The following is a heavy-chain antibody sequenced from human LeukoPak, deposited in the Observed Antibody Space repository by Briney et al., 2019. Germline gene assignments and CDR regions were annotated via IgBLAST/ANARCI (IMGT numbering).Heavy chain of an antibody. D-gene: IGHD3-10*01. Sequence: SETLSLTCSVSGGSISSSSYYWGCIRQPPGKGLEWIGSTYCSGSTYHNPSLKSRVTISVATTKYQFSLKLSSVTAADSAVYYCARHSGLLWFGELLPQYFQHWGQGTLVTVSS. CDR2: TYCSGST. V-gene: IGHV4-39*01. J-gene: IGHJ1*01. CDR3: ARHSGLLWFGELLPQYFQH. CDR1: GGSISSSSYY.